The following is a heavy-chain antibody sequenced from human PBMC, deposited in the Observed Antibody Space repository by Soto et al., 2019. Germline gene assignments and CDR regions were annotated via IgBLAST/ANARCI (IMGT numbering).Heavy chain of an antibody. J-gene: IGHJ4*02. CDR2: IYYSGST. CDR3: ARVIVGHYDSSGAIDY. V-gene: IGHV4-59*01. Sequence: SETLSLTCTVSGGSISSYYWSWIRQPPGKGLEWIGYIYYSGSTNYNPSLKSRVTISVDTSKNQFSLKLSSVTAADTAVYYCARVIVGHYDSSGAIDYWGQGTLVTVS. D-gene: IGHD3-22*01. CDR1: GGSISSYY.